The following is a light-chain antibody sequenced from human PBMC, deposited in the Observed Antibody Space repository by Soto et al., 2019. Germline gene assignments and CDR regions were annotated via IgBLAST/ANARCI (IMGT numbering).Light chain of an antibody. V-gene: IGKV1-5*03. Sequence: IHMTESPSTLSASVGDRVTITCRASQSISSWLAWYQQKPGTAPKLLIYKASTLQSGVPSRFSGSGSGTEFTLTISSLQPDDSATYYCQQYNDNWTFGQGTKVDIK. J-gene: IGKJ1*01. CDR2: KAS. CDR3: QQYNDNWT. CDR1: QSISSW.